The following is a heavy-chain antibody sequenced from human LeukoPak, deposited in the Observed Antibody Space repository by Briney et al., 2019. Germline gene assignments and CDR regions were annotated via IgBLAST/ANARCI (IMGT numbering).Heavy chain of an antibody. J-gene: IGHJ3*02. CDR2: IYSGGST. CDR3: AKGHSTDSSGYNDAFDI. V-gene: IGHV3-53*01. Sequence: GGSLRLSCAASGFTVSSNYMSWVRQAPGKGLEWVSVIYSGGSTYYADSVKGRFTISRDNSKNTLYLQMNSLRAEDTAVYYCAKGHSTDSSGYNDAFDIWGQGTMVTVSS. CDR1: GFTVSSNY. D-gene: IGHD3-22*01.